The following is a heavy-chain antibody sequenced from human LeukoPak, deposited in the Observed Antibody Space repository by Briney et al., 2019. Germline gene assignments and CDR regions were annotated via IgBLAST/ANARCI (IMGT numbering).Heavy chain of an antibody. CDR2: IYYSGST. D-gene: IGHD5-18*01. J-gene: IGHJ4*02. V-gene: IGHV4-39*07. Sequence: SETLSLTCIVSGGSISSSSYYCGWVRQPPGKGRGWIGCIYYSGSTYYNPSLKRRVTISVDTSKNQFSLKLRSVTAADTAVYYCARDRMGTVMVPIDYWGQGTLVTVSS. CDR1: GGSISSSSYY. CDR3: ARDRMGTVMVPIDY.